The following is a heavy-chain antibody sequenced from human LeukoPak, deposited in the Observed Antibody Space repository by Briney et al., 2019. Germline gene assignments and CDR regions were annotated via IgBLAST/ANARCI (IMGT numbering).Heavy chain of an antibody. V-gene: IGHV3-9*01. Sequence: GRSLRLSCAASGFTFDDYAMHWVRQAPGKGLEWVSGISWNSGSIGYADSVKGRFTISRDNAKNSLYLQMNSLRAEDTAVYYCARDLRGVTIFGVVTAFDYWGQGTLVTVSS. CDR3: ARDLRGVTIFGVVTAFDY. CDR1: GFTFDDYA. D-gene: IGHD3-3*01. J-gene: IGHJ4*02. CDR2: ISWNSGSI.